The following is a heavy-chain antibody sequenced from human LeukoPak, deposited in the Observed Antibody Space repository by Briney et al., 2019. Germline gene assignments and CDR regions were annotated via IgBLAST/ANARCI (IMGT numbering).Heavy chain of an antibody. V-gene: IGHV1-69*13. J-gene: IGHJ6*03. Sequence: GASVKVSCKASGGISRTDGISWVRQAPGQGLEWMGGIIPVVGSSEYAQEFQGRVMITADASTSTVYMELSSLRFEDSAVYFCARGSVYAGSWRSPYYYYYMDVWGKGTTVTVSS. CDR3: ARGSVYAGSWRSPYYYYYMDV. CDR2: IIPVVGSS. D-gene: IGHD3-3*01. CDR1: GGISRTDG.